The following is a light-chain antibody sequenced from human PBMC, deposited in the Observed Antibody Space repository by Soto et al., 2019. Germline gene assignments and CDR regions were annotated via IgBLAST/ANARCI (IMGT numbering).Light chain of an antibody. CDR2: DAS. J-gene: IGKJ4*01. V-gene: IGKV3-11*01. CDR3: QQRSNWPT. CDR1: QSVSSY. Sequence: EIVLTQSPATLSLSPGERATLSCRASQSVSSYLACYQQKPGQAPRLLIYDASNRATGIPARFSGSVSGTDFTLTISSLEPEDFAVYYCQQRSNWPTFGGGTNVEIK.